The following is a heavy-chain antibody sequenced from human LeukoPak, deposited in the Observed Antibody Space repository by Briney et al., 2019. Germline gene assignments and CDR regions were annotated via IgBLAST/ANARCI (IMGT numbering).Heavy chain of an antibody. CDR3: ARALYYYDSSGYGELFDY. CDR2: INHSGST. V-gene: IGHV4-34*01. CDR1: GGSFSGYY. Sequence: PSETLSLTCAVYGGSFSGYYWSWIRQPPGKGLEWIGEINHSGSTNYNPSLKSRVTISVDTSKNQFSLKLSSVTAADTAVYYCARALYYYDSSGYGELFDYWGQGTLVTVSS. D-gene: IGHD3-22*01. J-gene: IGHJ4*02.